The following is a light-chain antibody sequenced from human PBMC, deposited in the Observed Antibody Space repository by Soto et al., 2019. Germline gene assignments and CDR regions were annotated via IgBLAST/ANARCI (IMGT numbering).Light chain of an antibody. V-gene: IGLV2-8*01. CDR2: EVN. CDR3: PSYAGGNNV. J-gene: IGLJ1*01. Sequence: QSALTQPPSASGSPGQSVTISCTGTSSDVGGYNYVSWYQQHPGKVPKLMVYEVNKRPSGVPDRFSGSKSGNTASLTVSGLQAEDEADYCPSYAGGNNVFGTGTKVTVL. CDR1: SSDVGGYNY.